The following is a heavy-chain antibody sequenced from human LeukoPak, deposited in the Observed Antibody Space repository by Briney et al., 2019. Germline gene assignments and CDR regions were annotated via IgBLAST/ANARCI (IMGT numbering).Heavy chain of an antibody. CDR3: ARMEVYDSSGYPFDY. D-gene: IGHD3-22*01. J-gene: IGHJ4*02. V-gene: IGHV4-31*03. Sequence: SETLSLTCTVSGGSISSGGYYWSWIRQHPGKGLEWIGYIYYSGSTYYDSSLKSRVTISVDTSKNQFSLKLSSVTAADTAVYYCARMEVYDSSGYPFDYWGQGTLVTVSS. CDR2: IYYSGST. CDR1: GGSISSGGYY.